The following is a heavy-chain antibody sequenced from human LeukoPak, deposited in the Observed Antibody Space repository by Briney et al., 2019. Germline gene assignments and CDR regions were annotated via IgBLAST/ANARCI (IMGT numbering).Heavy chain of an antibody. CDR2: INPNSGGT. CDR1: GYTFTGYY. V-gene: IGHV1-2*02. Sequence: ASVKVSCKASGYTFTGYYMHWVRQAPGQGLEWMGWINPNSGGTNYAQKFQGRVTMTRDTSISTAYMELSRLRSDDTAVYYCARDGEDHDRRYGSGSSIDYWGQGTLVTVSS. CDR3: ARDGEDHDRRYGSGSSIDY. D-gene: IGHD3-10*01. J-gene: IGHJ4*02.